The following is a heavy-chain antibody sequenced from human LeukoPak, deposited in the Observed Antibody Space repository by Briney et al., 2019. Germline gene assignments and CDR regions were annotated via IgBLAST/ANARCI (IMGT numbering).Heavy chain of an antibody. CDR3: ATTYYYDSSGGIVDY. CDR2: IIPIFGTA. D-gene: IGHD3-22*01. J-gene: IGHJ4*02. V-gene: IGHV1-69*13. CDR1: GGTFSSYA. Sequence: ASVKVSCKASGGTFSSYAISWVGQAPGQGLEWMGGIIPIFGTANYAQKFQGRVTITADESTSTAYMELSSLRSEDTAVYYCATTYYYDSSGGIVDYWGQGTLVTVSS.